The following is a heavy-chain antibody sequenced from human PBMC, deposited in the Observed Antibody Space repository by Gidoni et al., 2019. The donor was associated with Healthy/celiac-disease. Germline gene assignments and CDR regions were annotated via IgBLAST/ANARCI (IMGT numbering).Heavy chain of an antibody. Sequence: QVQLQQWGAGLLKPSETLSLTCAVYGGSFSGYYWSWIRQPPGKGLEWIGEINHSGSTNYNPSLKSRVTISVDTSKNQFSLKLSSVTAADTAVYYCARGRPSSGSYYNVVVGRNFDYWGQGTLVTVSS. J-gene: IGHJ4*02. CDR1: GGSFSGYY. D-gene: IGHD3-10*01. CDR2: INHSGST. V-gene: IGHV4-34*01. CDR3: ARGRPSSGSYYNVVVGRNFDY.